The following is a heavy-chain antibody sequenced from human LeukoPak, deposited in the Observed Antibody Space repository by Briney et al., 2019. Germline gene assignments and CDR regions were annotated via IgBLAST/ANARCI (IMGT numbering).Heavy chain of an antibody. J-gene: IGHJ4*02. V-gene: IGHV1-69*13. D-gene: IGHD3-10*01. CDR3: ARGWAGYGSGSYYYY. Sequence: SVKVSCKASGGTFSSYAISWVRQAPGQGLEWMGGIIPLFGTANYAQKFLGRVIITADESTSTTHMYLSSLKSEDTAVYYCARGWAGYGSGSYYYYWGQGTLVTVSS. CDR1: GGTFSSYA. CDR2: IIPLFGTA.